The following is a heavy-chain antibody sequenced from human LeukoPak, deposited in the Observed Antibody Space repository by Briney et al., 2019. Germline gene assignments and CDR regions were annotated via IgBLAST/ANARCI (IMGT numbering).Heavy chain of an antibody. CDR3: AREEPRYCSSTSCYVVDY. V-gene: IGHV4-34*01. CDR2: INHSGST. D-gene: IGHD2-2*01. J-gene: IGHJ4*02. Sequence: SETLSLTCAVYGGSFSSYYWSWIRQPPGKGLEWNGEINHSGSTNYNPSLKSRVTISVDTSKNQFSLKLSSVTAADTAVYYCAREEPRYCSSTSCYVVDYWGQGTLVTVSS. CDR1: GGSFSSYY.